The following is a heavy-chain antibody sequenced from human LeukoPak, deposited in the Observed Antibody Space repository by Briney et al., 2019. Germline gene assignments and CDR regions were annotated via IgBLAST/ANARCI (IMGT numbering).Heavy chain of an antibody. D-gene: IGHD4-17*01. J-gene: IGHJ4*02. V-gene: IGHV4-30-4*08. CDR3: ARVGGDYGDLDY. Sequence: PSQTLSLTCTVSGGSISSGDYYWSWIRQPPGKGLEWIGYIYYSGSTNYNPSLKRRVTISVDTSHNQFSLKLTSVTATDTAVYYCARVGGDYGDLDYWGQGTLVTVSS. CDR1: GGSISSGDYY. CDR2: IYYSGST.